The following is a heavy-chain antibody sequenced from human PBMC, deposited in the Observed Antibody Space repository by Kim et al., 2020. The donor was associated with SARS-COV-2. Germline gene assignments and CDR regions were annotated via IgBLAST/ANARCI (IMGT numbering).Heavy chain of an antibody. CDR3: ARDALYSSSWYAFDI. V-gene: IGHV3-66*01. Sequence: DSVKGRFTISRDNSKNTLYLQMNSLRAEDTAVYYCARDALYSSSWYAFDIWGQGTMVTVSS. J-gene: IGHJ3*02. D-gene: IGHD6-13*01.